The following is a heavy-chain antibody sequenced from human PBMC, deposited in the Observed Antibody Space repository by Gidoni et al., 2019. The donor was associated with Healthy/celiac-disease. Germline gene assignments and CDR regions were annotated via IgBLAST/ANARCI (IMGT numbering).Heavy chain of an antibody. J-gene: IGHJ4*02. V-gene: IGHV3-21*01. CDR3: ARDPAGLGVSNFDY. D-gene: IGHD6-13*01. Sequence: EVQLVESGGGLVKPGGSLRLSCAASGFTFSSYSMNWVRQAPGKGLEWVSSISSSSSYIYYADSVKGRFTISRDNAKNSLYLQMNSLRAEDTAVYYCARDPAGLGVSNFDYWGQGTLVTVSS. CDR1: GFTFSSYS. CDR2: ISSSSSYI.